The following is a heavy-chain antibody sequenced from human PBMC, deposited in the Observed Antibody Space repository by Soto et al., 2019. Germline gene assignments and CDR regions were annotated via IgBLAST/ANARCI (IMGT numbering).Heavy chain of an antibody. V-gene: IGHV4-59*01. CDR1: GGSISSYY. Sequence: SETLSLTCTVSGGSISSYYWSWIRQPPGKGLEWIGYIYYSGSTNYNPSLKSRVTISVDTSKNQFSLKLSSVTAADTAVYYCARAGHYDFWSGYPTYYYYYGMDVWGQGTTVTVSS. CDR2: IYYSGST. CDR3: ARAGHYDFWSGYPTYYYYYGMDV. D-gene: IGHD3-3*01. J-gene: IGHJ6*02.